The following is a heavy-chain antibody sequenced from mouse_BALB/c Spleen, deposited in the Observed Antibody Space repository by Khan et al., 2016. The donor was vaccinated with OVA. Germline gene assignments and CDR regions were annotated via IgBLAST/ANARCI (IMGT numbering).Heavy chain of an antibody. Sequence: QIQLVQSGPELKKPGETVRISCKASGYTFTTAGMQWVQKMPGKGLKWIGWINTHSGVPKYAEDFKGRFAFSLDTSASTAYLQITHLKNEDTATYFCARGGAAYYRNDGGAMDYWGQGTSVTVSS. V-gene: IGHV9-4*02. CDR3: ARGGAAYYRNDGGAMDY. D-gene: IGHD2-14*01. CDR2: INTHSGVP. J-gene: IGHJ4*01. CDR1: GYTFTTAG.